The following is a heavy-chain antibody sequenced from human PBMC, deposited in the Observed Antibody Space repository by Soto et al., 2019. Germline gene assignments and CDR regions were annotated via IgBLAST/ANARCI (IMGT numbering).Heavy chain of an antibody. J-gene: IGHJ5*02. V-gene: IGHV3-74*01. D-gene: IGHD3-10*01. CDR2: INSDGSST. CDR3: ARDYMFRGRDCNWFDP. Sequence: EVQLVESGGGLVQPGGSLRLTCAASEFTFSSSWMHWVRQGPGKGLVWVSRINSDGSSTKYVDSVQGRFTISRDNAKNTLYLQMNNLRAEDTAVYYCARDYMFRGRDCNWFDPWGQGTLVTVSS. CDR1: EFTFSSSW.